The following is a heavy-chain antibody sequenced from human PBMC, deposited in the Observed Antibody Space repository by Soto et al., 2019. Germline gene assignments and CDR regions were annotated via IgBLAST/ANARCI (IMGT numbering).Heavy chain of an antibody. CDR3: ARYSSGWSRRRFDP. CDR2: IYYSGST. V-gene: IGHV4-39*01. D-gene: IGHD6-19*01. J-gene: IGHJ5*02. CDR1: GGSISSSSYY. Sequence: SETLSLTCTVSGGSISSSSYYWGWIRQPPGKGLEWIGSIYYSGSTYYNPSLKSRVTISVDTSKNQFSLKLSSVTAADTAVYYCARYSSGWSRRRFDPWGQGTLVTVS.